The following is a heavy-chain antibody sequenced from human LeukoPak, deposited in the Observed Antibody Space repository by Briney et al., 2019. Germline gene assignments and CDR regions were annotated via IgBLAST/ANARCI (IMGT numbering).Heavy chain of an antibody. J-gene: IGHJ4*02. D-gene: IGHD1-26*01. CDR3: ARDKSVGATPFDY. CDR2: IKQDGSEK. Sequence: PGGSLRLSCAASGFIFSNDWMGWVRQAPGKGLERVANIKQDGSEKYYVASVKGRFTISRDNATKSLFLQMNSLRAEDTAVYYCARDKSVGATPFDYWGQGILVTVSS. V-gene: IGHV3-7*05. CDR1: GFIFSNDW.